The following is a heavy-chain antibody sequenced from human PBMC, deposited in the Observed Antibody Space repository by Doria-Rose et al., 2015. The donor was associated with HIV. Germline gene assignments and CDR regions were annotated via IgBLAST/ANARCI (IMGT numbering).Heavy chain of an antibody. V-gene: IGHV3-21*01. J-gene: IGHJ4*02. CDR3: ATGVTLDY. D-gene: IGHD3-10*01. CDR2: ISSTSAYI. Sequence: VQLVQSGGGLVRPGGSLRLSCATSGSTFSSHRINWVRQAPGKGLEWVSSISSTSAYIHYADSVRGRFTISRDNARNSLYLQMDSLGAEDTAIYYCATGVTLDYWGQGTLVTVSS. CDR1: GSTFSSHR.